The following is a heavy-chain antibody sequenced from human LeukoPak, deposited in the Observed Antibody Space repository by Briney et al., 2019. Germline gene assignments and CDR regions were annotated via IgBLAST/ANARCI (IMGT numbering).Heavy chain of an antibody. CDR2: MHPGHSET. Sequence: GESLKISCKTSGYSFSNYWIGWVRQMPGKGLEWMGIMHPGHSETRYTPSLQGQVTFSVDTSISTAYLQWSSLKASDTAIFYCVRLDIGGYYYVHYWGQGTLVTVSS. V-gene: IGHV5-51*01. CDR1: GYSFSNYW. D-gene: IGHD3-22*01. J-gene: IGHJ4*02. CDR3: VRLDIGGYYYVHY.